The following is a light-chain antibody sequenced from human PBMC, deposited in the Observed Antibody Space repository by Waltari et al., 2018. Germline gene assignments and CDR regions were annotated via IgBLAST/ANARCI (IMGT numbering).Light chain of an antibody. CDR2: VNSDGSH. V-gene: IGLV4-69*01. CDR3: QTWDTGLRV. Sequence: QLVLTQSPSASASLGASVKLTCVVDRGHNGHAIAWPQHQPDKGPRFVMKVNSDGSHNMGDGIPDRFSGSSSGAERYLIISSLQSEDEADYFCQTWDTGLRVFGGGTRLTVL. J-gene: IGLJ3*02. CDR1: RGHNGHA.